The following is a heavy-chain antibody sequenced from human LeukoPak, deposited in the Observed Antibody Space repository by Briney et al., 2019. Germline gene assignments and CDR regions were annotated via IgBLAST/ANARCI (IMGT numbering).Heavy chain of an antibody. D-gene: IGHD3-22*01. CDR3: AKDRGSGYHYFDY. Sequence: GGSLRLSCAASGFTVSSNYMSWVRQAPGKGLEWVSVIYSGGSTYYEDSVKGRFTISRDNSKNTLYLQMNSLRAEDTAVYYCAKDRGSGYHYFDYWGQGTLVTVSS. CDR2: IYSGGST. J-gene: IGHJ4*02. CDR1: GFTVSSNY. V-gene: IGHV3-53*01.